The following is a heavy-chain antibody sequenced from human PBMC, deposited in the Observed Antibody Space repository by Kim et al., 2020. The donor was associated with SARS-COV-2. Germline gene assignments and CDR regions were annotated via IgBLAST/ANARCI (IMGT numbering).Heavy chain of an antibody. V-gene: IGHV4-39*01. CDR1: GGSISSSSYY. Sequence: SETLSLTCTVSGGSISSSSYYWGWIRQPPGKGLEWIGSIYYSGSTYYNPSLKSRVTISVDTSKNQFSLKLSSVTAADTAVYYCARTAQPSITIFGVVIQTNWFDPWGQGTLVTVSS. CDR2: IYYSGST. D-gene: IGHD3-3*01. CDR3: ARTAQPSITIFGVVIQTNWFDP. J-gene: IGHJ5*02.